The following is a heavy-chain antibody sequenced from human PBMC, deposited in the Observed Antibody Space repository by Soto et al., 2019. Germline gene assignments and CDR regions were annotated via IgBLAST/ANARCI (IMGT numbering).Heavy chain of an antibody. CDR2: IKQDGSEE. D-gene: IGHD6-6*01. V-gene: IGHV3-7*01. CDR3: AREIAARL. Sequence: EVQLVESGGGLVQPGGSLRLSCAASGFTFSSYWMSWFRQAPGKGLEWVANIKQDGSEENYVDSVKGRFTISRDNAKNALYLQMNSRRGEDTAVYYCAREIAARLWGKGTTVTVSS. CDR1: GFTFSSYW. J-gene: IGHJ6*04.